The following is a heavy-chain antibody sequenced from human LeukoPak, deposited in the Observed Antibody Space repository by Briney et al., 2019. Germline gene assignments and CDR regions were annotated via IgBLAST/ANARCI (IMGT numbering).Heavy chain of an antibody. CDR2: IRYDGSNK. V-gene: IGHV3-30*02. CDR3: AKGGGVVVPAAKMDV. D-gene: IGHD2-2*01. J-gene: IGHJ6*04. Sequence: GGSLRLSCAASGFTVSSNYMSWVRQAPGKGLEWVAFIRYDGSNKYYADSVKGRFSISRDNSKNTLYLQMNSLRAEDTAVYYCAKGGGVVVPAAKMDVWGKGTTVTISS. CDR1: GFTVSSNY.